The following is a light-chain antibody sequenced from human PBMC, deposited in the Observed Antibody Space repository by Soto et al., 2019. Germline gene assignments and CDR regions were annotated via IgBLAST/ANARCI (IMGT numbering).Light chain of an antibody. J-gene: IGLJ1*01. Sequence: QSVLTQPPSVSAAPGQKVTISCSGSSSNIGNNYVSWYQQLPGTAPKLLIYENNKRPSGIPDRFSVSKSGTSATLGITGLQTGDEADYYCGTWDSSLSAVHVFGTGTKLTVL. V-gene: IGLV1-51*02. CDR2: ENN. CDR3: GTWDSSLSAVHV. CDR1: SSNIGNNY.